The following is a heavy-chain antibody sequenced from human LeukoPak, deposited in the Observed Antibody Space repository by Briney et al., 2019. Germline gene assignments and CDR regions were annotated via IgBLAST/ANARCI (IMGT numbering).Heavy chain of an antibody. Sequence: GGSLRLSCAASGFTFSSYWMNWVRQAPGKGLEWVSYVSSNSRVTYYADSVKGRFTISRDNANNSLYLQMNSLRDEDTAVYFCARDGRMVRGVHIFLQPRNFDYWGQGTLVTVSS. CDR1: GFTFSSYW. CDR3: ARDGRMVRGVHIFLQPRNFDY. J-gene: IGHJ4*02. V-gene: IGHV3-48*02. CDR2: VSSNSRVT. D-gene: IGHD3-10*01.